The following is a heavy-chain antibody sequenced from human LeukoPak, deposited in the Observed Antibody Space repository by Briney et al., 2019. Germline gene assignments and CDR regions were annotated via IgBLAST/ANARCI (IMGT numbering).Heavy chain of an antibody. CDR1: GYTFTSYG. V-gene: IGHV1-18*01. Sequence: AASVKVSCKASGYTFTSYGIGWVRQAPGQGLEWMGWISAYNGNTNYAQKLQGRVTMTTDTSTSTAYMELRSLRSDDTAVYYCARDLAVAGIHYFDYWGQGTLVTVSS. D-gene: IGHD6-19*01. CDR2: ISAYNGNT. CDR3: ARDLAVAGIHYFDY. J-gene: IGHJ4*02.